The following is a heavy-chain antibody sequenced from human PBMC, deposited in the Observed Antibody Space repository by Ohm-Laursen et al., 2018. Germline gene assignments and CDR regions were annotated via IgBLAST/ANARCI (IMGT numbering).Heavy chain of an antibody. CDR1: GFTFSGSA. Sequence: SLRLSCTASGFTFSGSAMHWVRQASGKGLEWVGRIRSKANSYATAYAASVKGRFTISRDDSKNTAYLQMNSLKTEDTAVYYCTRRASSGGSFEYYYGMDVWGQGTTVTVSS. V-gene: IGHV3-73*01. J-gene: IGHJ6*02. D-gene: IGHD2-15*01. CDR2: IRSKANSYAT. CDR3: TRRASSGGSFEYYYGMDV.